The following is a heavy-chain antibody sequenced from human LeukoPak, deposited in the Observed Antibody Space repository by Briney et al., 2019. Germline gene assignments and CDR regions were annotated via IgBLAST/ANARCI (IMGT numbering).Heavy chain of an antibody. CDR1: GFTFSSYE. CDR3: ARGPPGIAADFDN. CDR2: ISSSGSTI. J-gene: IGHJ4*02. D-gene: IGHD6-13*01. Sequence: GGSLRLSCAASGFTFSSYEMNWVRQAPGKGLEWVSYISSSGSTIYYADSVKGRFTISRDNAKNSLYLQMNSLRVEDTAVYYCARGPPGIAADFDNWGQGTLVTVSS. V-gene: IGHV3-48*03.